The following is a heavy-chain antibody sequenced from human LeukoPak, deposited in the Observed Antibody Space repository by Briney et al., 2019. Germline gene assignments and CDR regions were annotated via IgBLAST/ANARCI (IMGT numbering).Heavy chain of an antibody. CDR1: GGSISSYY. D-gene: IGHD2-15*01. Sequence: KTSETLSLTCTVSGGSISSYYWSWIRQPAGKGLEWIGRIYTSGSTNYNPSLKSRVTMSVDTSKNQFSLKLSSVTAADTAVYYCARVEGGRAKGWWSDPWGQGTLVTVSS. J-gene: IGHJ5*02. CDR2: IYTSGST. V-gene: IGHV4-4*07. CDR3: ARVEGGRAKGWWSDP.